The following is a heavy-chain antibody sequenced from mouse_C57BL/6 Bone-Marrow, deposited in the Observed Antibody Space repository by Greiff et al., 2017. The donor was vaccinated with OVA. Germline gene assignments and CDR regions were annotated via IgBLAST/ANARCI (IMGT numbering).Heavy chain of an antibody. J-gene: IGHJ1*03. D-gene: IGHD2-2*01. CDR3: ARWLRPGYWYFDV. CDR1: GYTFTSYS. Sequence: VQLQQSGAELVKPGASVKLSCKASGYTFTSYSMHWVKQRPGQGLEWIGMIHPNSGSTNYNEKFKSKATLTADKSSSTAYMQLSSLTSEDSAVYYGARWLRPGYWYFDVWGTGTTVTVSS. V-gene: IGHV1-64*01. CDR2: IHPNSGST.